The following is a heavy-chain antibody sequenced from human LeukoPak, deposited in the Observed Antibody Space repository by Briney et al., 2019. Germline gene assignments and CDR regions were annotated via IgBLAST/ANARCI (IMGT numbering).Heavy chain of an antibody. V-gene: IGHV4-4*07. CDR3: AGSPNFYYCYMPV. CDR2: IYSNGIT. CDR1: GVSISSYY. Sequence: TSETLSLTCNVSGVSISSYYWSWIRLPAGKGLGWIGRIYSNGITNYNPSLQSRITMSVDTSKKELSLKLSSVTAADTAVYYCAGSPNFYYCYMPVWGKGTTVTVSS. J-gene: IGHJ6*03.